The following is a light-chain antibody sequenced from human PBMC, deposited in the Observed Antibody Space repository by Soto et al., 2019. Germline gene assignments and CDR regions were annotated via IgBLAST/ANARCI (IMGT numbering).Light chain of an antibody. Sequence: EIVVTQSPATLSLSPGERATLSCRASQSVSSYLAWYQQKPGQAPRLLIHGASSRATGIPDRFSGSGSGTDFTLTISRLEPEDSAVYYCQQSGRPFGQGTKVDIK. CDR1: QSVSSY. CDR3: QQSGRP. CDR2: GAS. J-gene: IGKJ1*01. V-gene: IGKV3-20*01.